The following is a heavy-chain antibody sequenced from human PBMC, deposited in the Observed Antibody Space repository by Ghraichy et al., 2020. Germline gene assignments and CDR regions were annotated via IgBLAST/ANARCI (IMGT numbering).Heavy chain of an antibody. J-gene: IGHJ6*03. D-gene: IGHD6-13*01. V-gene: IGHV4-59*01. CDR2: IYYSGST. Sequence: SETLSLTCTVSGGSISSYYWSWIRQPPGKGLEWIGHIYYSGSTNYNPSLKSRVTISIDTPKNQFSLKLSSVTAADTAVYYCARRAAGDYYYYYYMDVWGKGTTVTVSS. CDR3: ARRAAGDYYYYYYMDV. CDR1: GGSISSYY.